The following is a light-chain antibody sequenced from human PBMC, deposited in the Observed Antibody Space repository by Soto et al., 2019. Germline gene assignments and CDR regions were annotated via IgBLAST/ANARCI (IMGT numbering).Light chain of an antibody. CDR3: QQYNSYLWT. CDR1: QSISSW. Sequence: DLPLTQSPSTLSASVGDRVTITCRASQSISSWLAWYQQKPGKAPKLLIYDASSLESGVPSRFSGSGSGTEFTLTISSLQPDDFATYYCQQYNSYLWTFGQGTKVDIK. V-gene: IGKV1-5*01. CDR2: DAS. J-gene: IGKJ1*01.